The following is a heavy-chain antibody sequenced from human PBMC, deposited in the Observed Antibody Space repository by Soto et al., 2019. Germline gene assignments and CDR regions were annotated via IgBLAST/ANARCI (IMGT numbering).Heavy chain of an antibody. J-gene: IGHJ5*02. Sequence: EVQLVESGGGLVKPGGSLRLSCAASGFSFSSYSMNWVRQAPGKGLEWVSSISSSASHINYADSVKGRFTISRDNAKKSLYLQMNRLRAEDTAVYYCARGYTGYCSGGTFYWFDPCGQGTLVTVSS. CDR2: ISSSASHI. V-gene: IGHV3-21*01. D-gene: IGHD2-15*01. CDR3: ARGYTGYCSGGTFYWFDP. CDR1: GFSFSSYS.